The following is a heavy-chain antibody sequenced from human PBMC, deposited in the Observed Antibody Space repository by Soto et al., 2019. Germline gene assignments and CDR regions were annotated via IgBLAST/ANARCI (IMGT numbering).Heavy chain of an antibody. CDR3: ARGAVYATVYYYYGMDV. V-gene: IGHV4-34*01. J-gene: IGHJ6*02. CDR1: GGSFSGYY. CDR2: INHSGST. Sequence: PSETLSLTCAVYGGSFSGYYWSWIRQPPGKGLEWIGEINHSGSTNYNPSLKSRVTISVDTSKNQFSLKLSSVTAADTAVYYCARGAVYATVYYYYGMDVWGQGTTVTVSS. D-gene: IGHD2-8*01.